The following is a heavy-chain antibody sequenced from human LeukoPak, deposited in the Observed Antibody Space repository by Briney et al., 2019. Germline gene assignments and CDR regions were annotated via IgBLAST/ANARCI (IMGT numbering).Heavy chain of an antibody. Sequence: ASVKVSCKASGYTFTGYYMHRVRQAPGQGLEWMGWINPNSGGTNYAQKFQGWVTMTRDTSISTAYMELSRLRSDDTAVYYCARDRYSGYDSLLYYYYGMDVWGQGTTVTVSS. CDR2: INPNSGGT. CDR1: GYTFTGYY. J-gene: IGHJ6*02. CDR3: ARDRYSGYDSLLYYYYGMDV. V-gene: IGHV1-2*04. D-gene: IGHD5-12*01.